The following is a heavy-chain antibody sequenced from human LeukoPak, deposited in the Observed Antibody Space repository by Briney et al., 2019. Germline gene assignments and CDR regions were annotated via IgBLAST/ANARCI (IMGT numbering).Heavy chain of an antibody. CDR1: GFTFSSYW. V-gene: IGHV3-7*01. J-gene: IGHJ4*02. D-gene: IGHD3-10*01. CDR3: ARGEITMVRGVGELIDY. Sequence: PGGSLRLSCAASGFTFSSYWMSWVRQAPGKGLEWVANIKQDGSEKYYVDSVKGRFTISRDNAKNTLYLQMNSLRAEDTAVYNYARGEITMVRGVGELIDYWGQGTLVTVSS. CDR2: IKQDGSEK.